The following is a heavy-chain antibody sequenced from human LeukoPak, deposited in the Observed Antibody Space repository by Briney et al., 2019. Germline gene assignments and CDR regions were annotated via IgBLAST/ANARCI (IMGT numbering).Heavy chain of an antibody. D-gene: IGHD6-19*01. J-gene: IGHJ4*02. Sequence: GGALRLSCAASGFTFSKFPIGWVGPAPGRGGKGVSAISGSGDVTFYADSLRGRFTISRDNSKSTLYLQMNGLRAEDTAIFYCAKREAVAGPTPLGYWGQGTLVTVSS. CDR1: GFTFSKFP. CDR3: AKREAVAGPTPLGY. CDR2: ISGSGDVT. V-gene: IGHV3-23*01.